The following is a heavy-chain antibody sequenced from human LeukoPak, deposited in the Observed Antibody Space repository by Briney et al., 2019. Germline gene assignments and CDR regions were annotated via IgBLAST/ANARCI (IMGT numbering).Heavy chain of an antibody. CDR2: ISSSSSTI. V-gene: IGHV3-48*03. Sequence: PGGSLRLSCTSSDLTFSNYEVHWVRQAPGKGLDWVSYISSSSSTIYYADSVEGRFTISRDNAKNSLYLQMNSLRAEDTAIYYCARGRYDFWSGPRAYYFDYWGQGTLVTVSS. D-gene: IGHD3-3*01. CDR3: ARGRYDFWSGPRAYYFDY. J-gene: IGHJ4*01. CDR1: DLTFSNYE.